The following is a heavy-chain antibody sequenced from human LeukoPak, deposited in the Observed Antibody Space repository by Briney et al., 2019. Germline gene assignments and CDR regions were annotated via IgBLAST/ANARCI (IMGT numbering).Heavy chain of an antibody. D-gene: IGHD4-11*01. V-gene: IGHV3-11*01. CDR3: ARSWAKDYPDGFDI. J-gene: IGHJ3*02. Sequence: GGSLRLSCAASGFSFSDYYMSWIRQAPGKGLEWVSYISSSGSTMYYADSVKGRFTISRDNAKNSLYLQMNSLRAEDTAVYYCARSWAKDYPDGFDIWGQGTMVTVPS. CDR2: ISSSGSTM. CDR1: GFSFSDYY.